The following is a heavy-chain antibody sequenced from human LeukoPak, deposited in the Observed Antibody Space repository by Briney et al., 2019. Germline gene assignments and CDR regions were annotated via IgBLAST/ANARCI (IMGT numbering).Heavy chain of an antibody. V-gene: IGHV1-69*13. CDR3: ARSVTRLNYFDY. J-gene: IGHJ4*02. Sequence: ASVKVSCKASGGTFSSYAISWVRQAPGQGLEWMGGIIPIFGTANYAQKFQGRVTITADESTSTAYMELSSLRSEDTAVYYCARSVTRLNYFDYWGQGTLVTVSS. CDR2: IIPIFGTA. CDR1: GGTFSSYA. D-gene: IGHD4-17*01.